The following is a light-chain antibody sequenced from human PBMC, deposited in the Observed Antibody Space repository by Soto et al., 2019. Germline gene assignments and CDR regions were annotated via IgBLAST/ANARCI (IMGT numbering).Light chain of an antibody. Sequence: QSVLTQPSSVSGSPGRSITISCTGTSNNVGNYNLVSWYQQHPGKAPKLMIYEVYKRPPGVSNRFSGSKSGITASLTISGLQAEDEGDYYCCSYAGSDTYVFGTGTKVTVL. V-gene: IGLV2-23*02. CDR1: SNNVGNYNL. CDR2: EVY. CDR3: CSYAGSDTYV. J-gene: IGLJ1*01.